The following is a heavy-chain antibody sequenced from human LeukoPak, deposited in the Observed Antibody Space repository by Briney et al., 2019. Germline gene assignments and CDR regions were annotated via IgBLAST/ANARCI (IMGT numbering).Heavy chain of an antibody. V-gene: IGHV1-8*03. Sequence: GASVKVSCKASGYTFTSYDINWVRQVTGQGLEWMGWMNPNSGNTGYAQKFQGRVTITRNTSISTANMELSSLRSEDTAVYYCAREMALSLYDFWSGYPFDPWGQGTLVTVSS. J-gene: IGHJ5*02. CDR2: MNPNSGNT. D-gene: IGHD3-3*01. CDR1: GYTFTSYD. CDR3: AREMALSLYDFWSGYPFDP.